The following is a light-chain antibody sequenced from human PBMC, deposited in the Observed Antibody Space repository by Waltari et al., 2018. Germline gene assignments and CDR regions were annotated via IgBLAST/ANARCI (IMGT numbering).Light chain of an antibody. CDR1: QRVSSN. CDR2: GAS. Sequence: EIVMTQSPATLSVSPGERATLSCRASQRVSSNLAWYQQKPGQAPRLLIYGASTRATGIPARFSGSGSRTEFTLTISSMQSEDFAVYYCQQYNNWPPYTFGQGTKLGIK. V-gene: IGKV3-15*01. J-gene: IGKJ2*01. CDR3: QQYNNWPPYT.